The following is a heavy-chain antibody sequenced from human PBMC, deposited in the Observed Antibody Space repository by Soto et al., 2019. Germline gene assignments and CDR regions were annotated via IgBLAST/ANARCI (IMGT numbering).Heavy chain of an antibody. V-gene: IGHV4-39*01. CDR2: IYYSGST. CDR1: GGSISSSSYY. J-gene: IGHJ6*02. CDR3: ARQGGSYVYYGMDV. Sequence: QLQLQESGPGLVKPSETLSLTCTVSGGSISSSSYYWGWIRQPPGKGLEWIGSIYYSGSTYYNPSLKSRVPISVDTSKNQFPMKLSSVTAADAAVYYCARQGGSYVYYGMDVWGQGTTVTVSS. D-gene: IGHD1-26*01.